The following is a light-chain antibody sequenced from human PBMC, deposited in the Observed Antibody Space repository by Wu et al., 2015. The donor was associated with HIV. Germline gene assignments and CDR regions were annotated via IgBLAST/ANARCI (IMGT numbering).Light chain of an antibody. Sequence: EIVLTQSPDTLSLSPGERATLSCRASLSVNSNYLAWYQQKPGQAPRLLIFGAANRATGIPDRFSGSGSGADFTLTISRLEPEDFAVYYCHQYGRSPPFTFGPGTKVDIK. CDR3: HQYGRSPPFT. CDR2: GAA. J-gene: IGKJ3*01. CDR1: LSVNSNY. V-gene: IGKV3-20*01.